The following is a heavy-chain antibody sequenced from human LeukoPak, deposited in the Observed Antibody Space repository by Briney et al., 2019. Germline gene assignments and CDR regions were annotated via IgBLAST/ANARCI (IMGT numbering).Heavy chain of an antibody. J-gene: IGHJ4*02. D-gene: IGHD3-22*01. CDR2: TYYRSKWYN. CDR3: AREGSRGDYYDSSGYYRY. CDR1: GDSVSSNSAA. Sequence: SQTLSLTCAISGDSVSSNSAAWNWIRQSPSRGLEWLGRTYYRSKWYNDYAVSVKSRITINPDTSKNQFSLQLNSVTPEDTAVYYCAREGSRGDYYDSSGYYRYWGQGTLVTVSS. V-gene: IGHV6-1*01.